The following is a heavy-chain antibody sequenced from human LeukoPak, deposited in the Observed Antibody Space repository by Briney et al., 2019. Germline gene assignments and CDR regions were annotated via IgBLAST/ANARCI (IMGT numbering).Heavy chain of an antibody. Sequence: ASVKVSCKASGGTFSSYAISWVRQAPGQGLEWMGGIIPIFGTANYAQKFQGRVTITTDESTSTAYMELSSLRSEDTAVYYCASLPLIAVAGKGWFDPWGQGTLVTVSS. V-gene: IGHV1-69*05. CDR2: IIPIFGTA. D-gene: IGHD6-19*01. CDR3: ASLPLIAVAGKGWFDP. J-gene: IGHJ5*02. CDR1: GGTFSSYA.